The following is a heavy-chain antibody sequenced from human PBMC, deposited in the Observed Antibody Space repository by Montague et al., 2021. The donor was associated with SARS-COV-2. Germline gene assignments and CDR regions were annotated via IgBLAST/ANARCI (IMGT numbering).Heavy chain of an antibody. J-gene: IGHJ6*02. CDR1: GGSFSGYY. V-gene: IGHV4-34*01. CDR2: INHSGST. CDR3: ARGQPPRITFGGIISYGLDV. D-gene: IGHD3-16*02. Sequence: SETLSLTCAVYGGSFSGYYWTWIRHPPGKGLEWIGEINHSGSTNYNPSLKSRVPISVDTSKNQFSLKLRSVTAADTAVYYCARGQPPRITFGGIISYGLDVWGQGTTVTVSS.